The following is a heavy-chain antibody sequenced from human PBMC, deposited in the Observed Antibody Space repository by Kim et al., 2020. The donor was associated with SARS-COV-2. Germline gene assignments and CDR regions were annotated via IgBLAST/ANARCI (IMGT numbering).Heavy chain of an antibody. CDR3: ARDSSGGYGDWYFDL. J-gene: IGHJ2*01. D-gene: IGHD6-19*01. V-gene: IGHV1-2*02. Sequence: QELRGRVTMTRDTSISTAYMELSRLRSDDTAVYYCARDSSGGYGDWYFDLWGRGTLVTVSS.